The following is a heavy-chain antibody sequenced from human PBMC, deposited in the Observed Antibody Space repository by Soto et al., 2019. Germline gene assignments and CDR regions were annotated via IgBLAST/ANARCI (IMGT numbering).Heavy chain of an antibody. D-gene: IGHD2-15*01. CDR2: INPSGGST. J-gene: IGHJ5*02. CDR3: ATPYCSGGSCYSGWFDP. CDR1: GYTFTSYY. V-gene: IGHV1-46*01. Sequence: ASVKVSCKASGYTFTSYYMHWVRQAPGQGLEWMGIINPSGGSTSYAQKFQGRVTMTRDTSTSTVYMELSSLRSEDTAVYYCATPYCSGGSCYSGWFDPWGQGTLVTVSS.